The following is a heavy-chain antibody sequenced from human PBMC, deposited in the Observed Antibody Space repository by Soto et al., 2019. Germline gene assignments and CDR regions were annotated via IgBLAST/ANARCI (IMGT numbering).Heavy chain of an antibody. V-gene: IGHV1-69*06. D-gene: IGHD2-21*02. J-gene: IGHJ4*02. CDR1: GGSFSSDA. CDR2: IIPMFDTT. CDR3: AREVVTETTLGYFDF. Sequence: SVKVSCKASGGSFSSDAITWVRQAPRQGLEWIGEIIPMFDTTNYAPEFQGRVTITADTATTTVYMEVNRLTPDDTAVYYCAREVVTETTLGYFDFWGQGALVTVSS.